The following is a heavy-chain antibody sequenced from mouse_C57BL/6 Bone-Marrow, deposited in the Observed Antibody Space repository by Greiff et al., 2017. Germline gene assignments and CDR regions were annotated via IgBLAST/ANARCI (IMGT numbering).Heavy chain of an antibody. CDR1: GFNIKDDY. CDR2: IDPENGDT. J-gene: IGHJ4*01. CDR3: TSYYGYAMDY. V-gene: IGHV14-4*01. D-gene: IGHD1-1*01. Sequence: VQLKQSGAELVRPGASVKLSCTASGFNIKDDYMHWVKQRPEQGLEWIGWIDPENGDTESASKFQGKATITADTSSNTAYLQLSSLTSEDTAVYYCTSYYGYAMDYWGQGTSVTVSS.